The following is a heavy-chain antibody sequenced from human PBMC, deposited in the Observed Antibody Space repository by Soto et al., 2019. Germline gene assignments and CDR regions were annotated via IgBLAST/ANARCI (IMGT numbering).Heavy chain of an antibody. J-gene: IGHJ5*02. CDR3: AAGHSHCSGGSCYYPYNWFDP. V-gene: IGHV1-58*01. Sequence: ASVKVSCKASGFTFTSSAVQWVRQARGQRLEWIGWIVVGSGNTNCAQKIKERVTITRDMSTSTAYMELSSLRSEDTAVYYCAAGHSHCSGGSCYYPYNWFDPWG. CDR1: GFTFTSSA. CDR2: IVVGSGNT. D-gene: IGHD2-15*01.